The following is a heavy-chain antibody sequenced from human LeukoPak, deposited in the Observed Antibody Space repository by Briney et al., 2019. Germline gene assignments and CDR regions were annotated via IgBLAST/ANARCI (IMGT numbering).Heavy chain of an antibody. CDR1: GYTFTSYD. Sequence: ASAKVSCKASGYTFTSYDINWVRQATGQGLEWMGWMNPNSGNTGYAQKFQGRVTMTRNTSISTAYMELSSLRSEDTAVYYCARGPGFLEWSFPYYYYYYGMDVWGQGTTVTVSS. V-gene: IGHV1-8*01. CDR3: ARGPGFLEWSFPYYYYYYGMDV. J-gene: IGHJ6*02. CDR2: MNPNSGNT. D-gene: IGHD3-3*01.